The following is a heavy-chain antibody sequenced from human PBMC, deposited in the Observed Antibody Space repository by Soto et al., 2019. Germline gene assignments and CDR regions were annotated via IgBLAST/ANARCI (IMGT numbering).Heavy chain of an antibody. CDR1: GGTFSSYA. J-gene: IGHJ6*02. D-gene: IGHD6-19*01. Sequence: GASVKVSCKASGGTFSSYAISWVRQAPGQGLEWMGGIIPIFGTANYAQKFQGRVTITADESTSAAYMELSSLRSEDTAVYYCARGWGVAGTVYYGMDVWGQGTTVTVSS. CDR2: IIPIFGTA. V-gene: IGHV1-69*13. CDR3: ARGWGVAGTVYYGMDV.